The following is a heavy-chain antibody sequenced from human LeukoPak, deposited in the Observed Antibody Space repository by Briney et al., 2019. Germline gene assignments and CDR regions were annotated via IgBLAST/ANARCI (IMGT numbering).Heavy chain of an antibody. J-gene: IGHJ4*02. CDR1: VYTFSDYY. V-gene: IGHV1-46*01. CDR3: ARSIRGCSSTPCYEDY. Sequence: ASVTVSCKASVYTFSDYYIHWVRQAPGQGLEWMGMINPSGGSTSYAQKFQGRVTMTRDTSTSTVYMDLNSLRSEDTAVYFCARSIRGCSSTPCYEDYWGQGTLVTVCS. CDR2: INPSGGST. D-gene: IGHD2-2*01.